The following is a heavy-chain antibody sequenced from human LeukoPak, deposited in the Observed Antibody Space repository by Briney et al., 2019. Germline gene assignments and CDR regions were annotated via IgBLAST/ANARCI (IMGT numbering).Heavy chain of an antibody. V-gene: IGHV3-11*01. J-gene: IGHJ4*02. Sequence: ISSSGSTIYYAASLKGRFTISRYNAKNSLYLQMNSLRAEDTAVYYCARDTTTGWYGWYFDYWGQGTLVTVSS. CDR2: ISSSGSTI. CDR3: ARDTTTGWYGWYFDY. D-gene: IGHD6-19*01.